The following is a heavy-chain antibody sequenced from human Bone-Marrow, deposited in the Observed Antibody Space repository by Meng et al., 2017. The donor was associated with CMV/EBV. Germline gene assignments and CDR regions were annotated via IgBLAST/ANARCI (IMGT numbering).Heavy chain of an antibody. J-gene: IGHJ4*02. CDR1: GGTFSSYA. CDR2: IIPILGIA. V-gene: IGHV1-69*10. CDR3: ARDPGGELLSSFDY. D-gene: IGHD3-10*01. Sequence: SVKVSCKASGGTFSSYAISWVRQAPGQGLEWMGGIIPILGIANYAQKFQGRVTMTRDTSTSTVYMELSSLRSEDTAVYYCARDPGGELLSSFDYWGQGTLVTVSS.